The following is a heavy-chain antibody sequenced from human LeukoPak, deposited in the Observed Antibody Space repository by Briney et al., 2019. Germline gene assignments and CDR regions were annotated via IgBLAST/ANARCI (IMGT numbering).Heavy chain of an antibody. D-gene: IGHD6-13*01. J-gene: IGHJ4*02. CDR1: GGSISSSSYY. CDR2: IYYSGST. V-gene: IGHV4-39*02. Sequence: SETLSLTCTVSGGSISSSSYYWGWIRQPPGKGLEWIGSIYYSGSTYYNPSLKSRVTISVDTSKNQFSLKLSSVTAADTAVYYCARDQGSWYYFDYWGQGTLVTVSS. CDR3: ARDQGSWYYFDY.